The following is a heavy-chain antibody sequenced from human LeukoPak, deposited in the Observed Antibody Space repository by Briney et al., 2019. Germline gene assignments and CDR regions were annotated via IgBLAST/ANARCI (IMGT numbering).Heavy chain of an antibody. D-gene: IGHD4-17*01. CDR2: IYTSGSN. CDR1: SRSISIYY. V-gene: IGHV4-4*07. Sequence: KPSETLSLPCTVSSRSISIYYWSWIRQPAGRGLEWIGCIYTSGSNNYNPSLKSRVTMSVDTSKNQCSLKLSSVTAADTAVYYCARDGDYGDYVAFDIWGQGTIVTVSS. CDR3: ARDGDYGDYVAFDI. J-gene: IGHJ3*02.